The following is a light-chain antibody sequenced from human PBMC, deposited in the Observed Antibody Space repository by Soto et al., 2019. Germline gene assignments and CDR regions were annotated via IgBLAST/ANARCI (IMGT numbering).Light chain of an antibody. CDR1: SSDVGGYKY. Sequence: QSVLTQPASVSGSPGQSITISCTGTSSDVGGYKYVSWYQQHPGKAPKLIIYDVSSRPSGVSNRFSGSKSGNTASLTISGLQAEDEADYYYNSYTSSNTRVFGGGTKLTVL. J-gene: IGLJ2*01. CDR3: NSYTSSNTRV. CDR2: DVS. V-gene: IGLV2-14*01.